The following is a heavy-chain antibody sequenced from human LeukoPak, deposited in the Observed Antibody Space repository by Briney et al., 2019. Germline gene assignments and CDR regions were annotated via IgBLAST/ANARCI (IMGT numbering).Heavy chain of an antibody. D-gene: IGHD4-17*01. J-gene: IGHJ4*02. Sequence: SETLSLTCAVYGGSFSGYYWSWIRQPPGKGLEWIGEINHGGSTNYNPSLKSRLTISVDTSKNQFSLKLSSVTAADTAVYYCARAADYGDYSYYFDYWGQGALVTVSS. CDR1: GGSFSGYY. CDR2: INHGGST. CDR3: ARAADYGDYSYYFDY. V-gene: IGHV4-34*01.